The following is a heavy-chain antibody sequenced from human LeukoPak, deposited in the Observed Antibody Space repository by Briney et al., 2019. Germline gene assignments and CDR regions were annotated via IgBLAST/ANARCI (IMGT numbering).Heavy chain of an antibody. D-gene: IGHD5-24*01. V-gene: IGHV3-48*03. CDR2: ISSSGSTI. J-gene: IGHJ4*02. CDR1: GFTFSSYE. CDR3: ASRTRGDGYNYFDY. Sequence: GGSLRLSCAASGFTFSSYEMNWVRQAPGKGLEWVSYISSSGSTIFYAASVKGRFTISRDNAKNSLFLQMNSLRAEDTAVYYCASRTRGDGYNYFDYWGQGTLVTVSS.